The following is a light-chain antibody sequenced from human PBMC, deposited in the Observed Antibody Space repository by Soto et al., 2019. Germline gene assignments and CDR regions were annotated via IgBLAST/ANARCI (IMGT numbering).Light chain of an antibody. Sequence: EIVLRHSPATLSLSPWERATLSFSASQSVSINLAWYQQKPGQAPRLLIFDASNRATGIPVRFSGSGSGTDFTLTISSLQPEDFAVYYCHQRSNWPPTFGGGTKV. CDR2: DAS. CDR1: QSVSIN. CDR3: HQRSNWPPT. J-gene: IGKJ4*01. V-gene: IGKV3-11*01.